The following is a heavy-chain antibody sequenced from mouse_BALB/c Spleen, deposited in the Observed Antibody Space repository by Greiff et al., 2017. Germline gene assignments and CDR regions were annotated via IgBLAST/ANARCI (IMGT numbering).Heavy chain of an antibody. CDR2: ISYSGST. V-gene: IGHV3-8*02. CDR1: GDSITSGY. Sequence: EVQLVESGPSLVKPSQTLSLTCSVTGDSITSGYWNWIRKFPGNKLEYMGYISYSGSTYYNPSLKSRISITRDTSKNQYYLQLNSVTTADTATDYCARSPSNWDGFAYWGQGTLVTVSA. CDR3: ARSPSNWDGFAY. J-gene: IGHJ3*01. D-gene: IGHD4-1*01.